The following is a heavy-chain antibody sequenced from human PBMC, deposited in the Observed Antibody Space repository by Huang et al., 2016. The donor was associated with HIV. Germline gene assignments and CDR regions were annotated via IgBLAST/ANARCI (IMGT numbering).Heavy chain of an antibody. CDR2: VGDNERKV. Sequence: HLVESGGGSVRPGEALKHSGVATGFDFSTHLFNGVRQGPGRGLEWIVHVGDNERKVCYADSVRGRFTISRDNARQSIYLQMRNLRPSDTAKYYCVRDTKYRSGFYNYYYMDVWGNGTAVTVSS. CDR3: VRDTKYRSGFYNYYYMDV. D-gene: IGHD6-25*01. V-gene: IGHV3-48*01. J-gene: IGHJ6*03. CDR1: GFDFSTHL.